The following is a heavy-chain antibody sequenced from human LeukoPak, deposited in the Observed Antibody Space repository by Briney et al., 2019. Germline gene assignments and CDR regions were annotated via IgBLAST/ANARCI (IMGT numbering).Heavy chain of an antibody. CDR2: IYYSGST. J-gene: IGHJ4*02. V-gene: IGHV4-59*13. CDR3: ARAKAAAGIDYFDY. Sequence: PSETLSLTCTVSGASISDYYWSWIRQPPGKGLEWIGYIYYSGSTNYNPSLKSRVTISIDTSKNQFFLKVSSVTAADTAVYYCARAKAAAGIDYFDYWGQGTLVTVSS. D-gene: IGHD6-13*01. CDR1: GASISDYY.